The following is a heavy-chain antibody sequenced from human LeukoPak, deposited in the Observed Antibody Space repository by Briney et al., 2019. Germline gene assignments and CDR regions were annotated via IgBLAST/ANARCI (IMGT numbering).Heavy chain of an antibody. D-gene: IGHD2-15*01. V-gene: IGHV1-8*01. CDR2: MSPNSGNT. J-gene: IGHJ4*02. CDR1: GYTFFNYR. Sequence: ASVKVSCKASGYTFFNYRINWVRRATGQGREWMGWMSPNSGNTAYAQKFQGRVTITRNTSISTAYMELSSLTSEDTAVYFCAREVAIWGQGTLVTVSS. CDR3: AREVAI.